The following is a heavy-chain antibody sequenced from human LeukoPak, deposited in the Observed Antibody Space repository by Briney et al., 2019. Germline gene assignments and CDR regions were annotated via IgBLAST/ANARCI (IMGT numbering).Heavy chain of an antibody. V-gene: IGHV1-2*02. CDR2: INPNRGGS. CDR1: GYTFTGYY. Sequence: ASVTVSCQASGYTFTGYYMHWLRQAPGQGLEGMGGINPNRGGSNYLQKFQGRVTMTRDRSLRPAYMEMSRLRSDDTAVYYCARDRDCSSTSCHFNWFDPWGQGTLVTVSS. J-gene: IGHJ5*02. CDR3: ARDRDCSSTSCHFNWFDP. D-gene: IGHD2-2*01.